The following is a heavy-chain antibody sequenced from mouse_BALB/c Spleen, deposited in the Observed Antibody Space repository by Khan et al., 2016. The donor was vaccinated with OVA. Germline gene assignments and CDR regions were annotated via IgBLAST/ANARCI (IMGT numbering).Heavy chain of an antibody. CDR2: ISSDGSYT. Sequence: VQLQESGGDLVKPGGSLKLSCAASGFTFSNYGMSWVRQTPDKRLEWVATISSDGSYTYYPDSVKGRFTISRNNAKNTLYLQMTSLRSEDTAMFYCTSHLTGSFAYWGQGTLVTVSA. CDR3: TSHLTGSFAY. D-gene: IGHD4-1*01. CDR1: GFTFSNYG. J-gene: IGHJ3*01. V-gene: IGHV5-6*01.